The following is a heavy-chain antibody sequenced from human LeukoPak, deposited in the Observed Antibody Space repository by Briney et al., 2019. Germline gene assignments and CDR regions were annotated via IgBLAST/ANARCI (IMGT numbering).Heavy chain of an antibody. Sequence: GGSLTLSCAASGFTLSNYWMAWVRQAPGKGLEWVANINQDGSKIYYADSMTGRFTISRDTAKNSLYLQMNSLRVEDTAVYYCARAWAGSASYWGQGTLVTVSS. D-gene: IGHD6-19*01. V-gene: IGHV3-7*04. CDR3: ARAWAGSASY. CDR1: GFTLSNYW. CDR2: INQDGSKI. J-gene: IGHJ4*02.